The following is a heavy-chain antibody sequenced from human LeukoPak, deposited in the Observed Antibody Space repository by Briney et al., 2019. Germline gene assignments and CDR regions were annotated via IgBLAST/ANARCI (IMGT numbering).Heavy chain of an antibody. CDR1: GGPISSSSYY. CDR3: ARHPSRIAAAGPFDP. V-gene: IGHV4-39*01. Sequence: SETLSLTCTVSGGPISSSSYYWGWIRQPPGKGLEWIGSIYYSGSTYYNPSLKSRVTISVDTSKNQFSLKLSSVTAADTAVYYCARHPSRIAAAGPFDPWGQGTLVTVSS. D-gene: IGHD6-13*01. CDR2: IYYSGST. J-gene: IGHJ5*02.